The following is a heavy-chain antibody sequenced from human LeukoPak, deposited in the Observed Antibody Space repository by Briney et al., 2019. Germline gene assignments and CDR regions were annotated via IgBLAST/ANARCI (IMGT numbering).Heavy chain of an antibody. CDR3: AREGQGGYDIHGAFDI. V-gene: IGHV4-38-2*02. CDR2: IYHSGST. D-gene: IGHD5-12*01. CDR1: GYSISSGYY. J-gene: IGHJ3*02. Sequence: SETLSLTCTVSGYSISSGYYWGWIRQPPGKGLEWIGSIYHSGSTYYNPSLKSRVTISVDTSKNQFSLKLSSVTAADTAVYYCAREGQGGYDIHGAFDIWGQGTMVTVSS.